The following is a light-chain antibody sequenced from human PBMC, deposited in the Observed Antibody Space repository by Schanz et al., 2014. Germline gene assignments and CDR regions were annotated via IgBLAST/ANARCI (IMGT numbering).Light chain of an antibody. J-gene: IGKJ2*04. V-gene: IGKV3-20*01. CDR3: QQYGSSRGS. CDR2: GAS. CDR1: QSVSSDY. Sequence: EIVLTQSPGTLSLSPGERATLSCRASQSVSSDYLTWYQQKPGQAPRLLIYGASRRATGIPDRFSGSGSGSHFHLTITRLEPEDFAVYYCQQYGSSRGSFGQGTKLEIK.